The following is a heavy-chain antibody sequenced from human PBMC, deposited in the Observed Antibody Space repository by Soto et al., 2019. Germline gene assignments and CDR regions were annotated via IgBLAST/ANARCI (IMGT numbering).Heavy chain of an antibody. CDR1: GGTFSSYA. J-gene: IGHJ5*02. CDR3: ARLSRLDHDFWSGHNWFDP. D-gene: IGHD3-3*01. CDR2: IIPIFGTA. V-gene: IGHV1-69*13. Sequence: SVKVSCKASGGTFSSYAISWVRQAPGQGLEWMGGIIPIFGTANYAQKFQGRVTITADESTSTAYMELSSLRSEDTAVYYCARLSRLDHDFWSGHNWFDPWGQGTLVTASS.